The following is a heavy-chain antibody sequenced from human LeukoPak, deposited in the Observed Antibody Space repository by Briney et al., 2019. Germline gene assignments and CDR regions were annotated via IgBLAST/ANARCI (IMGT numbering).Heavy chain of an antibody. CDR2: IWCDGSKQ. Sequence: GRSLRLSCAASGFTFSAHGMHWVRQAPGKGLEWVAVIWCDGSKQEYAESVKGRFTISRDDSKNTLYLQMNSLRAEDTAVYYCARVIGSYGDSAYWGQGTLVTVSS. CDR1: GFTFSAHG. J-gene: IGHJ4*02. CDR3: ARVIGSYGDSAY. D-gene: IGHD3-16*01. V-gene: IGHV3-33*01.